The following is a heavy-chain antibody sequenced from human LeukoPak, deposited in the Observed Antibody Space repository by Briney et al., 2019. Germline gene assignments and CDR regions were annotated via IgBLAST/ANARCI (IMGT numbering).Heavy chain of an antibody. CDR2: IYYSGST. Sequence: SETLFLTCTVSGGSISSYYWSWIRQPPGKGLEWIGYIYYSGSTNHNPSLKSRVTISVDTSKNQFSLKLSSVTAADTAVYYCARVYGSGGYSNFYYYYMDVWGKGTTVTVSS. V-gene: IGHV4-59*01. D-gene: IGHD3-10*01. CDR1: GGSISSYY. J-gene: IGHJ6*03. CDR3: ARVYGSGGYSNFYYYYMDV.